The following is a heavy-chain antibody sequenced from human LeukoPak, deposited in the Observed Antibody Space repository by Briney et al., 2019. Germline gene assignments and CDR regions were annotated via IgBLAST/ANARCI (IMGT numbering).Heavy chain of an antibody. CDR2: TVAGYSET. D-gene: IGHD3-3*01. Sequence: PGGSLRLSCAASGFTFSNYWMHWVRQAPGKGLEWVSITVAGYSETHYADSVRGRFTISRDDSSNTLSLEMNRLRADDTGTYYCVKDFCRGGNCPFPFFDSWGQGTVVTVSS. CDR3: VKDFCRGGNCPFPFFDS. CDR1: GFTFSNYW. V-gene: IGHV3-74*01. J-gene: IGHJ4*02.